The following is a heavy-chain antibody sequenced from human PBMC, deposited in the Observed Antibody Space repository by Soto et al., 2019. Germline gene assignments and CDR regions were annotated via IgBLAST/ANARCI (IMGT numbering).Heavy chain of an antibody. CDR1: GGSISSFY. D-gene: IGHD2-2*02. CDR2: ISYSGSI. CDR3: ARSRDCSSTRCYNGNWFDP. V-gene: IGHV4-59*01. J-gene: IGHJ5*02. Sequence: QVQLQESGPGLVKPSETLSLTCIVSGGSISSFYWSWIRQPPGKGLEWIGYISYSGSINYNPSLKSRISISVDTSQNRFSLKVTSVTAADTAVYYCARSRDCSSTRCYNGNWFDPWGQGTLVTVSS.